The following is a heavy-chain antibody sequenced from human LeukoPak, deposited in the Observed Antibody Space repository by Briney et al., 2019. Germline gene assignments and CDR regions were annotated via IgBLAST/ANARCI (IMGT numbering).Heavy chain of an antibody. CDR2: INPNSGGT. Sequence: GASVKVSCKASGYTFTSYGISWVRQAPGQGLEWMGWINPNSGGTNYAQKFQGRVTMTRDTSISTAYMELSRLRSDDTAVYYCARAQYYYDSSGYGYWGQGTLVTVSS. V-gene: IGHV1-2*02. CDR3: ARAQYYYDSSGYGY. CDR1: GYTFTSYG. J-gene: IGHJ4*02. D-gene: IGHD3-22*01.